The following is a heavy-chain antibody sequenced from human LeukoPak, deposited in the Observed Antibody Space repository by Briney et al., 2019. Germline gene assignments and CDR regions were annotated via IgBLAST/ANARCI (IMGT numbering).Heavy chain of an antibody. CDR2: IKQDGSEK. Sequence: PGGSLRLSCAASGFTFSSYWMSWVRQAPGKGLEWVANIKQDGSEKYYVDSVKGRFTISRDNAKNSLYLQMNSLRAEDTAVYHCARDAPDMVRGGIDYWGQGTLVTVSS. D-gene: IGHD3-10*01. V-gene: IGHV3-7*03. CDR3: ARDAPDMVRGGIDY. J-gene: IGHJ4*02. CDR1: GFTFSSYW.